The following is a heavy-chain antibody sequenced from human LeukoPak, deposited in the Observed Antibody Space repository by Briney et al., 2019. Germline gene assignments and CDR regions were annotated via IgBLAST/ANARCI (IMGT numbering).Heavy chain of an antibody. J-gene: IGHJ4*02. CDR3: AKSVVVITFRFDD. CDR2: INGGGGNT. Sequence: PGGSLRLSCAASGFTFNSYVMSWVRQAPGKGLEWVSAINGGGGNTYYADSVKGRFTISRDNSKNMVYLQMNSLRADHTAIYYCAKSVVVITFRFDDWGQGALVTVSS. V-gene: IGHV3-23*01. CDR1: GFTFNSYV. D-gene: IGHD2-15*01.